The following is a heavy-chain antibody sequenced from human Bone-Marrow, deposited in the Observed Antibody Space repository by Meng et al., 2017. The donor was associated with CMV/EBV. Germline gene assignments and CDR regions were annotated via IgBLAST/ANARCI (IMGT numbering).Heavy chain of an antibody. J-gene: IGHJ6*02. D-gene: IGHD6-6*01. CDR1: GGSISSYY. V-gene: IGHV4-59*01. CDR2: IYYSGST. Sequence: SETLSLTCTASGGSISSYYWSWIRQPPGKGLEWIGYIYYSGSTNYNPSLKSRVTISVDTSKNQFSLKLSSVTAADTAVYYCARDLIAARTNYYYGMDVWDQGTTVTFSS. CDR3: ARDLIAARTNYYYGMDV.